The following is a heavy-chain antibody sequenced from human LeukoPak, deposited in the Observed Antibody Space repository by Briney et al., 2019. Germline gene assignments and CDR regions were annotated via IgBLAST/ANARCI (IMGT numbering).Heavy chain of an antibody. CDR3: ARWYHYDSSGYYTYAFDI. J-gene: IGHJ3*02. D-gene: IGHD3-22*01. V-gene: IGHV4-30-4*01. CDR1: GGSISSGDYY. CDR2: IYYSGST. Sequence: SQTLSLTCTVSGGSISSGDYYWRWIRQPPGKGLEWIGYIYYSGSTYYNPSLKSRVTISVDTSKNQFSLKLSSVTAADTAVYYCARWYHYDSSGYYTYAFDIWGQGTMVTVSS.